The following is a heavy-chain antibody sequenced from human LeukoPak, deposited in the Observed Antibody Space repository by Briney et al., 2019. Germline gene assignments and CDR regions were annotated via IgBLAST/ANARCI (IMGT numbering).Heavy chain of an antibody. CDR3: ARDLGYDSSGYSPKGY. J-gene: IGHJ4*02. V-gene: IGHV1-18*01. CDR1: GYTFTSYG. CDR2: ISAYNGNT. Sequence: ASVKVSCKAPGYTFTSYGISWVRQAPGQGLEWMGWISAYNGNTNYAQKLQGRVTMTTDTSTSTAYMELRRLRSDDTAVYYCARDLGYDSSGYSPKGYWGQGTLVTVSS. D-gene: IGHD3-22*01.